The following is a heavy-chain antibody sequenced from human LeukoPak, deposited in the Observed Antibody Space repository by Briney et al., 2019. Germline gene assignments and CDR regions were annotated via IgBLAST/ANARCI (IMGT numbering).Heavy chain of an antibody. J-gene: IGHJ4*02. D-gene: IGHD1-14*01. CDR1: GFTFSNYA. CDR3: AREARGITGV. V-gene: IGHV3-23*01. Sequence: PGGSLRLSRAASGFTFSNYAMNWVRQAPGKGLEWVSVISGSGGSTYYADSVKGRFTISRDNSKSTLYLQMNSLRAEDTAVYYCAREARGITGVWGQGTLVTVSS. CDR2: ISGSGGST.